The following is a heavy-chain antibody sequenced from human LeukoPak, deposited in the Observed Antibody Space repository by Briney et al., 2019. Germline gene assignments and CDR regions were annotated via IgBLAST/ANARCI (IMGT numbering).Heavy chain of an antibody. CDR2: ITRSSRII. CDR3: AKVAKYYYGSETYYFFEH. J-gene: IGHJ4*02. CDR1: GFTFSSYW. V-gene: IGHV3-48*04. D-gene: IGHD3-10*01. Sequence: GGSLRLSCAASGFTFSSYWMHWVRQAPGKGLEWLSFITRSSRIIYYADSVKGRFTISRDNAKNPLYLQMNSLRVEDTAVYYCAKVAKYYYGSETYYFFEHWGQGTPVTASS.